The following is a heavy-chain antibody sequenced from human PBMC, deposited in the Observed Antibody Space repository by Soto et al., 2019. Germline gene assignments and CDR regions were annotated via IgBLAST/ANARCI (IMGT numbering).Heavy chain of an antibody. CDR1: GYTFTSYS. CDR2: INVYNGNK. Sequence: QVQLVQSGAEVKKPGASVKVSCKTSGYTFTSYSISWVRQAPGQGLEWMGWINVYNGNKKYAQKLQGRVTMTTDTSTSTAYMELRSLRSDDTAVYYCARDLAVGWFDPWGQGTLVTVSS. V-gene: IGHV1-18*01. D-gene: IGHD2-2*01. CDR3: ARDLAVGWFDP. J-gene: IGHJ5*02.